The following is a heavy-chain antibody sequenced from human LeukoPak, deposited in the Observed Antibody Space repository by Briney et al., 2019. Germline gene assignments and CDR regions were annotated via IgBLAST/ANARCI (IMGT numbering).Heavy chain of an antibody. CDR2: IYYSGST. CDR1: GGSISSYY. CDR3: ASGPRAGTMDV. D-gene: IGHD1-1*01. V-gene: IGHV4-59*01. J-gene: IGHJ6*03. Sequence: SVTLSLTCTVSGGSISSYYWSWIRQPPGKGLEWIGYIYYSGSTNYNPSLKSRVTISVDTSKNQFSLKLSSVTAADTAVYYCASGPRAGTMDVWGKGTTVTVSS.